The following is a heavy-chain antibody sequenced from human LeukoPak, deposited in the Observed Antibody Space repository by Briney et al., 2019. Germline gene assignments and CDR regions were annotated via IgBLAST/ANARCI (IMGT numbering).Heavy chain of an antibody. J-gene: IGHJ4*02. CDR1: GHTFTDYY. D-gene: IGHD5-24*01. CDR3: ATPIEMATIIGFDY. Sequence: ASVKVSRKVSGHTFTDYYMHWVQQAPGKGLEWMGLVDPEDGETIYAEKFQGRVTITADTSTDTAYMELSSLRSEDTAVYYCATPIEMATIIGFDYWGQGTLVTVSS. CDR2: VDPEDGET. V-gene: IGHV1-69-2*01.